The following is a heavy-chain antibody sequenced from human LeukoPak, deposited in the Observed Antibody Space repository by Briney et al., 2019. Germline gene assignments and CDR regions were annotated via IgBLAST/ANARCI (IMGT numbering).Heavy chain of an antibody. CDR1: GDSISYFY. D-gene: IGHD3-10*02. Sequence: SETLSLTCSVSGDSISYFYWSWIRPAAGKGLEWIGRTSSSGNTDYNASLKSRATISVDQSKNQYSLTLSSVTAADTAVYYCASLSVRGLGGYWGQGTLVTVSS. CDR3: ASLSVRGLGGY. CDR2: TSSSGNT. V-gene: IGHV4-4*07. J-gene: IGHJ4*02.